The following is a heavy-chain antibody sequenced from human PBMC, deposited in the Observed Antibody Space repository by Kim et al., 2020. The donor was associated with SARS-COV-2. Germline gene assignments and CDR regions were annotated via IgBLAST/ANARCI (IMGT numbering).Heavy chain of an antibody. J-gene: IGHJ4*02. Sequence: LKSRVTISVDTSKNQFSLKLGSVTAADTAVYYCARGRRGGWFRFGRIFDYWGQGTLVTVSS. V-gene: IGHV4-34*01. CDR3: ARGRRGGWFRFGRIFDY. D-gene: IGHD6-19*01.